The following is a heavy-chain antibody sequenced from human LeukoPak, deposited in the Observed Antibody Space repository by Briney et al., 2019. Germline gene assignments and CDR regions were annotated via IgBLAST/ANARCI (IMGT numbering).Heavy chain of an antibody. CDR1: GFTVSSNY. D-gene: IGHD3-10*01. CDR3: ARPSGAGYYGSGSYYTA. CDR2: ISSSGSTI. V-gene: IGHV3-11*04. Sequence: PGGSLRLSCAASGFTVSSNYMSWVRQAPGKGLEWVSYISSSGSTIYYADSVKGRFTISRDNAKNSLYLQMNSLRAEDTAVYYCARPSGAGYYGSGSYYTAWGQGTLVTVSS. J-gene: IGHJ5*02.